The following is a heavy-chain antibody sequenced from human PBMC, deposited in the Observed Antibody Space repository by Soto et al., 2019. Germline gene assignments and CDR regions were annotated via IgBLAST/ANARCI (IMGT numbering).Heavy chain of an antibody. J-gene: IGHJ4*02. CDR3: ARGPPSGSFSLTPRY. CDR1: GYSFHNYG. D-gene: IGHD1-26*01. Sequence: QVHLVQSGPEVKKPGASVKVSCQTSGYSFHNYGIIWVRQAPGQGLEWMGWISGQIAKTNYAQKFQGKVSMTTDTSTSTAYLELNTLTSDDTAIYFCARGPPSGSFSLTPRYWGQGTLVTVSS. V-gene: IGHV1-18*01. CDR2: ISGQIAKT.